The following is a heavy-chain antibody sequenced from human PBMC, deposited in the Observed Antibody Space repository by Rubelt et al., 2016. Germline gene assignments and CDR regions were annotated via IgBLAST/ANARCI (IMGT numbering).Heavy chain of an antibody. Sequence: QVQLQESGPGLVKPSETLSLTCTVSGGSISTYYWNWIRQPPGKGLEWIGYIYYSGSTNYNPSLKSRVTISLDTSKNQFSLKLSSVTAADTAVYYCARGPYYYDSSGYYYVPFDYWGQGTLVTVSS. V-gene: IGHV4-59*12. J-gene: IGHJ4*02. CDR3: ARGPYYYDSSGYYYVPFDY. CDR1: GGSISTYY. CDR2: IYYSGST. D-gene: IGHD3-22*01.